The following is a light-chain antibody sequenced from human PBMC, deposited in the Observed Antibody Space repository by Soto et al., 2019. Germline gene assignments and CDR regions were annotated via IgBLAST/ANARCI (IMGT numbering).Light chain of an antibody. J-gene: IGKJ1*01. CDR1: QDISSY. CDR3: QQYYAFPRT. V-gene: IGKV1-8*01. CDR2: AAS. Sequence: AIRMTQSPSSFSASTGDRVTITCRASQDISSYLAWYQQKPGKAPKLLIYAASTLQSGVPSRFSGTGSGTDFTLTISVLQSEDFATYSCQQYYAFPRTFGQGTKVEIK.